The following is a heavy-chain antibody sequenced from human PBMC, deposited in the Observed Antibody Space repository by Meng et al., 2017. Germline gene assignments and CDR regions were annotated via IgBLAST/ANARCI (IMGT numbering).Heavy chain of an antibody. J-gene: IGHJ4*02. D-gene: IGHD6-19*01. Sequence: LSLTCAASGFTFSSYEMNWVRQAPGKGLEWVSYISSSGSTIYYADSVKGRFTISRDNAKNSLYLQMNSLRAEDTAVYYCAKDLKWLLNTYFDYWGQGTLVTVSS. CDR2: ISSSGSTI. CDR1: GFTFSSYE. V-gene: IGHV3-48*03. CDR3: AKDLKWLLNTYFDY.